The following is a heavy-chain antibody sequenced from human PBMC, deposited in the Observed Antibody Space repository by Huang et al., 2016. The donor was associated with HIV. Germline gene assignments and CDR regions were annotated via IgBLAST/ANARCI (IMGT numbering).Heavy chain of an antibody. CDR3: AKDLVIMVMVGGAFDV. CDR2: MSYDGTNK. D-gene: IGHD3-16*01. V-gene: IGHV3-30*18. Sequence: QVQLVESGGGVVQPGRSLRLSCEASGFTFRNYGIHWVRQAPGKGVEWVAGMSYDGTNKEYVDSVKGRFTISRDNSKNTVQLQMNSLRPQDTATYFWAKDLVIMVMVGGAFDVWGQGTMVTVSS. J-gene: IGHJ3*01. CDR1: GFTFRNYG.